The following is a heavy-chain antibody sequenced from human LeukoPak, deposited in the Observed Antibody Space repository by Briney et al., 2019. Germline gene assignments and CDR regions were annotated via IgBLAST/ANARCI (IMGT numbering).Heavy chain of an antibody. CDR1: GGPISSGGYY. CDR2: IYHSGST. Sequence: PSETLSLTCTVSGGPISSGGYYWSWIRQPPGKGLEWIGYIYHSGSTYYNPSLKSRVTISVDRSKNQFSLKLSSVTAADTAVYYCARSPRAPIAVAGKRQGGRHFDYWGQGTLVTVSS. V-gene: IGHV4-30-2*01. D-gene: IGHD6-19*01. J-gene: IGHJ4*02. CDR3: ARSPRAPIAVAGKRQGGRHFDY.